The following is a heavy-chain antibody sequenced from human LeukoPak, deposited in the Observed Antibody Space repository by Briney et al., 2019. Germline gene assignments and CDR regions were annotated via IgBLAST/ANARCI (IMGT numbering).Heavy chain of an antibody. CDR3: ATNSQAYYYDSSGRFDY. Sequence: SVKVSCKASGGTFSSYAISWVRQAPGQGLEWMGGIIPIFGTANYAQKFQGRVTITADKSTSTAYMELSSLRSEDTAVYYCATNSQAYYYDSSGRFDYWGQGTLVTVSS. J-gene: IGHJ4*02. CDR1: GGTFSSYA. V-gene: IGHV1-69*06. D-gene: IGHD3-22*01. CDR2: IIPIFGTA.